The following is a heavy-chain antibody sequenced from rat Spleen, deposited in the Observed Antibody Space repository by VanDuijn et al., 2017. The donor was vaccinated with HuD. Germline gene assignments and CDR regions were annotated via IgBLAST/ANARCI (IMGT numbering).Heavy chain of an antibody. D-gene: IGHD4-2*01. CDR2: ITSGGSNT. V-gene: IGHV5-25*01. J-gene: IGHJ2*01. CDR1: GFTFRDYY. CDR3: TRDWNY. Sequence: EVQLVESGGGLVQPGRSLKLSCAASGFTFRDYYMAWVRQAPKKGLEWVASITSGGSNTYYPDSVKGRFTISRDNAKSTLYLQMNSLRSEDTATYYCTRDWNYWGQGVMVTVSS.